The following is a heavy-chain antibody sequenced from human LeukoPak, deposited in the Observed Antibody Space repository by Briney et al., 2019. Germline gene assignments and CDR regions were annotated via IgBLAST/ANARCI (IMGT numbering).Heavy chain of an antibody. CDR1: GFTFSKYG. CDR3: VRDTITYDIFTGSPDY. D-gene: IGHD3-9*01. CDR2: IRYDGSKE. J-gene: IGHJ4*02. Sequence: GGSLRLSCEVSGFTFSKYGMHWVRQAPGKGLEWVSTIRYDGSKEYYTDSVRGRFTISRDNSGNTLFLQMDSLGAEDTAVYFCVRDTITYDIFTGSPDYWGQGTLVIVSS. V-gene: IGHV3-30*02.